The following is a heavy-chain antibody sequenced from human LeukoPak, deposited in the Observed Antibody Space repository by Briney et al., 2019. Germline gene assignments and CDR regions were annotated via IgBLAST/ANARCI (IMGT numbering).Heavy chain of an antibody. Sequence: SETLSLTCAVYGGSFSGYYWSWIRQPPGKGLEWIGEINHSGSTNYNPSLKSRVTISVDTSKNQFSLKLSSVTAADTAVYYCARDITMIRGAVAWGQGTLVTVSS. CDR2: INHSGST. CDR3: ARDITMIRGAVA. CDR1: GGSFSGYY. J-gene: IGHJ4*02. V-gene: IGHV4-34*01. D-gene: IGHD3-10*01.